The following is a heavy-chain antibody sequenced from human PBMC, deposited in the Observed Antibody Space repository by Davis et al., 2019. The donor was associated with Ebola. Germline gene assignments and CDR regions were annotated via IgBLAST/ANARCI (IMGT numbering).Heavy chain of an antibody. D-gene: IGHD3-3*01. J-gene: IGHJ6*02. CDR2: INHSGST. CDR1: GGSFSGYY. Sequence: SETLSLTCAVYGGSFSGYYWSWIRQPPGKGLEWIGEINHSGSTNYNPSLRSRVTISVDTSKNQFSLKLSSVTAADTAVYYCAREGVPREWLPHYYYYGMDVWGQGTTVTVSS. CDR3: AREGVPREWLPHYYYYGMDV. V-gene: IGHV4-34*01.